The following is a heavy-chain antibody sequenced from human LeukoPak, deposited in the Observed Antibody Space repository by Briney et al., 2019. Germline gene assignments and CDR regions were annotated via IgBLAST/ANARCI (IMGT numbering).Heavy chain of an antibody. V-gene: IGHV4-59*08. CDR3: ARRGYYGSGAFDI. CDR1: GGSISSYY. CDR2: IYYSGST. Sequence: SETLSLTCTVSGGSISSYYWSWIRQPPGKGLEWIGYIYYSGSTNYNPSLKSRVTISVDTSKNQFSLKLSSVTAADTAVYSCARRGYYGSGAFDIWGQGTMVTVSS. D-gene: IGHD3-10*01. J-gene: IGHJ3*02.